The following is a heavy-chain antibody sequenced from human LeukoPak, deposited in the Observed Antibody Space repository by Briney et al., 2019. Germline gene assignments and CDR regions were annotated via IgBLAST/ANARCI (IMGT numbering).Heavy chain of an antibody. CDR1: GGSITSGGHY. V-gene: IGHV4-30-4*08. Sequence: SQTLFLTCTVSGGSITSGGHYWGWVRQPPGKGLEWIGHIFYSGTTLYNPTLKTRLTISEDTSNNQFSLRLTSLTAADTAVYYCARGRGYGYGIDYWGQGTLVTVSS. CDR3: ARGRGYGYGIDY. D-gene: IGHD5-18*01. J-gene: IGHJ4*02. CDR2: IFYSGTT.